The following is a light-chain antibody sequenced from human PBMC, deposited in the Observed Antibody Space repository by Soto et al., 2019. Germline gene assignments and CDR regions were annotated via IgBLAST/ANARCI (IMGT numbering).Light chain of an antibody. Sequence: EIVLTQSPGTLSLSPGERATLSCRASQSVSSSYLAWYQQKPGQAPRLLIYGASSRATGIPDRFSGSGSGTDFTLTISRLEPEDFAVYYCQQYGWRTFGQGTKVEIK. CDR3: QQYGWRT. V-gene: IGKV3-20*01. J-gene: IGKJ1*01. CDR1: QSVSSSY. CDR2: GAS.